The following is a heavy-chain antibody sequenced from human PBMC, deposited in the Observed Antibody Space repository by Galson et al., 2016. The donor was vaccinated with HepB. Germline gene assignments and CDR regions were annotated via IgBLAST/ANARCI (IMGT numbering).Heavy chain of an antibody. D-gene: IGHD2-15*01. CDR2: IYYSGST. CDR3: ARQIVVVVAATRGVDWFDP. Sequence: ETLSLTCTVSGGSISSSNYYWGWIRQPPGKGLEWIGSIYYSGSTYYNPSLKSRVTMSVDTSKNQFSLKLNSVTAADTAVDYCARQIVVVVAATRGVDWFDPWGQGTLVTVSS. CDR1: GGSISSSNYY. J-gene: IGHJ5*02. V-gene: IGHV4-39*01.